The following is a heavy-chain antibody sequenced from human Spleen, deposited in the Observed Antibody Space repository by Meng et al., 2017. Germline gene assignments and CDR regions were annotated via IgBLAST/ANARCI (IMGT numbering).Heavy chain of an antibody. D-gene: IGHD4-17*01. CDR1: GGSVSSYF. V-gene: IGHV4-4*07. CDR2: IDGRGSA. Sequence: SETLSLTCTVSGGSVSSYFWNWIRQSAGKGLEWIGRIDGRGSAYYNPSLKSRVTMSADTSKNQFSLKLTSVTAADTAFYYCAGDNGDYGLFRYWGQGTLVTVSS. J-gene: IGHJ4*02. CDR3: AGDNGDYGLFRY.